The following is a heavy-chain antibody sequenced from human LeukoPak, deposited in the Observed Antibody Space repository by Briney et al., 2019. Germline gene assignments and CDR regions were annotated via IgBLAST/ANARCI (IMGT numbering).Heavy chain of an antibody. D-gene: IGHD4-11*01. CDR2: IDPSGGSS. CDR3: ARALTTTSRKDY. J-gene: IGHJ4*02. Sequence: ASVKVSCKASGYTFTSYYMHWVRQAPGQGLECMGIIDPSGGSSSYAHKFQGRVTMTRDTSTSTVYMELSSLRSEDTAVYYCARALTTTSRKDYWGQGTLVTVSS. V-gene: IGHV1-46*01. CDR1: GYTFTSYY.